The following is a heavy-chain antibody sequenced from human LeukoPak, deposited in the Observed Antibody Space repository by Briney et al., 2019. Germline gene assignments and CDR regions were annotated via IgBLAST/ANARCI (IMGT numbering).Heavy chain of an antibody. Sequence: GGSLRLSCAGSGFTFSSYGMSWVRQAPGKGLEWVSGISGSGGSTYYADSVKGRFTISRDNSKNTLYLRINSLRADDTAVYYCVTEVSGSFPTWGQGTLVTVSS. CDR2: ISGSGGST. CDR1: GFTFSSYG. D-gene: IGHD1-26*01. V-gene: IGHV3-23*01. CDR3: VTEVSGSFPT. J-gene: IGHJ4*02.